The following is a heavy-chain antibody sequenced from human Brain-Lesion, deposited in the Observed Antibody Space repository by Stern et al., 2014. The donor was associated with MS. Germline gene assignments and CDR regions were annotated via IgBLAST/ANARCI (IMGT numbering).Heavy chain of an antibody. CDR3: ARDQRGITIFGVVTDYYYLGMDV. CDR1: GYIFTGYY. D-gene: IGHD3-3*01. CDR2: INPKTGGT. V-gene: IGHV1-2*02. J-gene: IGHJ6*02. Sequence: VQLVESGAEVKKPGASVKVSCKTSGYIFTGYYIHWVRQAPGQGLEWMALINPKTGGTQYAQQLQGKVTMSRDPSISTAYVELSSLTSDDTAVYYCARDQRGITIFGVVTDYYYLGMDVWGQGTTVTVSS.